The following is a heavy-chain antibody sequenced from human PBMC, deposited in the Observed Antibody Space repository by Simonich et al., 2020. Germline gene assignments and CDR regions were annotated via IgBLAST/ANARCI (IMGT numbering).Heavy chain of an antibody. CDR2: SREYNGNT. J-gene: IGHJ3*02. Sequence: QVQLVQSGAEVKKPGASVKVSCKASGYTFTSYGISWVGRAPGQGLEWMGWSREYNGNTNYAQKLQGRVTMTTDTSTSTAYMELRSLRTDDTDVYYCARSTTGTTAFDIWGQGTMVTVSS. V-gene: IGHV1-18*01. CDR3: ARSTTGTTAFDI. D-gene: IGHD1-1*01. CDR1: GYTFTSYG.